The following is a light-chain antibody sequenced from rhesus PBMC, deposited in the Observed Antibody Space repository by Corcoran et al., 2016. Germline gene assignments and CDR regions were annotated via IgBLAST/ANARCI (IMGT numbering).Light chain of an antibody. V-gene: IGKV1-22*01. Sequence: DIQMTQSPSSLSASVGDKVTITCRASQGISSWLAWYQQKPGKAPKLLIYKESSLQSGVPSRFSGSGSGTEFTLTISSLQPEEFATYYCLQYSSSRTFGQGTKVEIK. J-gene: IGKJ1*01. CDR1: QGISSW. CDR2: KES. CDR3: LQYSSSRT.